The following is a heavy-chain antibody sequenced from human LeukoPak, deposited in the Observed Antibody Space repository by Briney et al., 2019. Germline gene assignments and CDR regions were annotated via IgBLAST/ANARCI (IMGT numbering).Heavy chain of an antibody. D-gene: IGHD2-15*01. Sequence: GRSLRLSCAASGFTFSSYEMNWVRQAPGKGLEWVSYISSSGRSIHYADSVKGRFTISRDNAKNSLYLQMNSLRAEDTAVYHCARQISRYCSGGSCYSGWEFYFDSWGQGTPVTVSS. CDR2: ISSSGRSI. V-gene: IGHV3-48*03. CDR1: GFTFSSYE. J-gene: IGHJ4*02. CDR3: ARQISRYCSGGSCYSGWEFYFDS.